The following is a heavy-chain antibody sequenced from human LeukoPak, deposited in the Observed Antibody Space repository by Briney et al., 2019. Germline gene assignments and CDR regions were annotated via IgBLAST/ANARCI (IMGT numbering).Heavy chain of an antibody. CDR1: GGSFSGYY. Sequence: SETLSLTCAVYGGSFSGYYWSWLRQFPGKGLEWIGEINHRESNNCDPSLKSRVTISLDTSKTQFSLKVSSVTAADTAVYYCARDILTGSQSRFQHWGQGTLVTVSS. CDR3: ARDILTGSQSRFQH. J-gene: IGHJ1*01. V-gene: IGHV4-34*01. D-gene: IGHD3-9*01. CDR2: INHRESN.